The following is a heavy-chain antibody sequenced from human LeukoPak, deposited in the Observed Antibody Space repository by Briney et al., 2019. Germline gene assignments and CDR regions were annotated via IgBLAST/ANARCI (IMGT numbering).Heavy chain of an antibody. Sequence: TGGSLRLSCAASGFTFSTYGIHWVRQAPGKGLEWVAVISYDGSNKYYADSVKGRFTISRDNSKNTLYLQMSSLRAEDTAVYYCARDFRVVILYYMDVWGKGTTVTVSS. D-gene: IGHD2-21*01. CDR1: GFTFSTYG. J-gene: IGHJ6*03. V-gene: IGHV3-30-3*01. CDR2: ISYDGSNK. CDR3: ARDFRVVILYYMDV.